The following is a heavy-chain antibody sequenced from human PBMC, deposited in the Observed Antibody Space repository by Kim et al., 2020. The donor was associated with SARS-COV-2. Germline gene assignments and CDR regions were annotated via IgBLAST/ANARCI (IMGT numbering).Heavy chain of an antibody. CDR2: INHSGST. CDR1: GGSFSGYY. J-gene: IGHJ6*03. V-gene: IGHV4-34*01. Sequence: SETLSLTCAVYGGSFSGYYWSWIRQPPGKGLEWIGEINHSGSTNYNPSLKSRVTISVDTSKNQFSLKLSSVTAADTAVYYCARGKERFWSGYYYYMDVWGKGTTVTVSS. CDR3: ARGKERFWSGYYYYMDV. D-gene: IGHD3-3*02.